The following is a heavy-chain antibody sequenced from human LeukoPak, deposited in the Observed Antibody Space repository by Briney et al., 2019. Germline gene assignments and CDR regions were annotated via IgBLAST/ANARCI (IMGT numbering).Heavy chain of an antibody. J-gene: IGHJ4*02. CDR3: ARDGIDGDYD. CDR1: GGCLSSGGYY. Sequence: SQTLSLTCTVSGGCLSSGGYYWRWIRQHPGKGLEWIGYIYYSGSTYYNPSLKSRVTISVDTSKNQFSLKLSSVTAADTAVYYCARDGIDGDYDWGQGTLVTVSS. D-gene: IGHD4-17*01. CDR2: IYYSGST. V-gene: IGHV4-31*03.